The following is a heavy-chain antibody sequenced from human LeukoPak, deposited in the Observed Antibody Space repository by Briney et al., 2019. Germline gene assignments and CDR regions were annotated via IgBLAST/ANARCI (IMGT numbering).Heavy chain of an antibody. CDR1: GFTFSRHA. V-gene: IGHV3-23*01. Sequence: GGSLRLSCAASGFTFSRHAMSWVRQAPGKGLEWGSTTGLNSVNTLCAESVQGRFSISRDNSKNTLDLQMDKPRVDDTAVYYCAKGDDIGKHPTRAYYFDTWGQGTLVTVSS. D-gene: IGHD5-24*01. J-gene: IGHJ4*02. CDR3: AKGDDIGKHPTRAYYFDT. CDR2: TGLNSVNT.